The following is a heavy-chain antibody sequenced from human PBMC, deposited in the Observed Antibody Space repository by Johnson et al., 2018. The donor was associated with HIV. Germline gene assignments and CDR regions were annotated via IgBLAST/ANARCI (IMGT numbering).Heavy chain of an antibody. CDR3: AREGRTGPDTFDI. J-gene: IGHJ3*02. CDR1: GFTFSSYA. V-gene: IGHV3-30-3*01. Sequence: QVQLVESGGGVVQPGRSLRLSCAASGFTFSSYAMHWVRQAPGKGLEWVGVISYDGSNKYYADSVKGRFSISRDNSKNTLYLQMNSLRAEDTAVYYCAREGRTGPDTFDIWGQGTMLTVSS. CDR2: ISYDGSNK.